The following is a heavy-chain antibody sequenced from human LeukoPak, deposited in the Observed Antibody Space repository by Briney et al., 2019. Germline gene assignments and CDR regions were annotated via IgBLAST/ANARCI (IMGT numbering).Heavy chain of an antibody. CDR3: ANWPEGLRTFDY. V-gene: IGHV3-23*01. D-gene: IGHD5-12*01. CDR2: ITGSGGGT. Sequence: PGGSLRLSCTTSGFTFSAYTMTWVRQAPGKGLEWVSAITGSGGGTSYGDSVKGRFTISRDNSKNTLYVQMNSLRAEDTAVYYCANWPEGLRTFDYWGQGTLVTVSS. J-gene: IGHJ4*02. CDR1: GFTFSAYT.